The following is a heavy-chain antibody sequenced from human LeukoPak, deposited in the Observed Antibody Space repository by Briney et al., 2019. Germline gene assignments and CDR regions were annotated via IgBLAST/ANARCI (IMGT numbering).Heavy chain of an antibody. CDR2: IYYSGST. CDR3: ARDRPAGCSGGSCYSWFDY. Sequence: SETLSLTCTVSGGSISSSSYYWGWIRQPPGKGLEWIGSIYYSGSTYYNPSLKSRVTISVDTSKNQFSLKLSSVTAADTAVYYCARDRPAGCSGGSCYSWFDYWGQGTLVTVSS. J-gene: IGHJ4*02. D-gene: IGHD2-15*01. CDR1: GGSISSSSYY. V-gene: IGHV4-39*07.